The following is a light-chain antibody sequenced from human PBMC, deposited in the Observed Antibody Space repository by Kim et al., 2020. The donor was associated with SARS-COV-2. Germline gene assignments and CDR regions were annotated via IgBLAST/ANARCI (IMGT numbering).Light chain of an antibody. CDR2: STS. V-gene: IGKV3-20*01. CDR1: QGLISTY. Sequence: LSPGECATLSCRASQGLISTYLAWYQQRLGQAPRLLIYSTSRRAPGIPDRFSGSGSGTDFTLTIRRLEPEDFAVYYCQQFGSALYTFGQGTKLEI. CDR3: QQFGSALYT. J-gene: IGKJ2*01.